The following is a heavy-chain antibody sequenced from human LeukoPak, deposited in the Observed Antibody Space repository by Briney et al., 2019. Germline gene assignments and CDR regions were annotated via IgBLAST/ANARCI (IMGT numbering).Heavy chain of an antibody. D-gene: IGHD5-18*01. CDR1: GFTFSSYS. J-gene: IGHJ4*02. V-gene: IGHV3-21*01. CDR3: ARDLVVDTAMPFDY. CDR2: ISSSSSYI. Sequence: GGSLRLSCAASGFTFSSYSMNWVRQAPGKGLEWVSSISSSSSYIYYADSVKGRLTISRDNAKNSLYLQMNSLRAEDTAVYYCARDLVVDTAMPFDYWGQGTLVTVSS.